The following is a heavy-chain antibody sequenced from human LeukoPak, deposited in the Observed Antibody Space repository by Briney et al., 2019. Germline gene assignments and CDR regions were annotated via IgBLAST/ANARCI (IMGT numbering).Heavy chain of an antibody. V-gene: IGHV4-59*01. CDR1: GGSISSYY. Sequence: PSETLSLTCTVSGGSISSYYWSWIRQPPGKGLEWIGYIYYSGSTNYNPSLKSRVTISVDTSKNQFSLKLTSVTAADTAIYYCARASSGSRLTDYWGQGTLVTVSS. J-gene: IGHJ4*02. D-gene: IGHD1-26*01. CDR3: ARASSGSRLTDY. CDR2: IYYSGST.